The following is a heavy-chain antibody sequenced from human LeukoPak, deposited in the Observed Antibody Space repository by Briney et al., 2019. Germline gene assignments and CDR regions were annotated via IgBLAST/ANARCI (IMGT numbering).Heavy chain of an antibody. J-gene: IGHJ5*02. CDR2: IYYIGST. D-gene: IGHD6-13*01. CDR1: GGSISSYF. Sequence: PSETLSLTCSVSGGSISSYFWSWIRQPPGKGLEWIGYIYYIGSTNYNPSLKSRVTISVDTSKNQFSLKLSSVTAADTALYYCARVYSRVPNWFDPWGQGTLVTVSS. CDR3: ARVYSRVPNWFDP. V-gene: IGHV4-59*01.